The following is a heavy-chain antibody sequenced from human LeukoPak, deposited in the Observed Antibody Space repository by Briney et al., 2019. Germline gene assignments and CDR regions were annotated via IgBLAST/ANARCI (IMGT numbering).Heavy chain of an antibody. CDR2: ISSSGSTI. D-gene: IGHD3-22*01. CDR1: GFTFSDYY. J-gene: IGHJ4*02. V-gene: IGHV3-11*01. CDR3: ARDYTYYYDSSGYLSY. Sequence: GGSLRLSCAASGFTFSDYYMSWIRQAPGKGLEWVSYISSSGSTIYYADSVKGRFTISRDNAKNPLYLQMNSLRAEDTAVYYCARDYTYYYDSSGYLSYWGQGTLVTVSS.